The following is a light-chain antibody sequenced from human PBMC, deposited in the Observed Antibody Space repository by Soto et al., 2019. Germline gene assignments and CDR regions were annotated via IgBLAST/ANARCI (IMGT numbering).Light chain of an antibody. V-gene: IGKV3-11*01. Sequence: EIVLTQSPATLSLSPGERATLSCRASHGIRADVGWYQQKPGQAPRLLIYDASNRATGIPARFSRNGSWTDCTLTISTLESENLAVYYCQQRSNGPLTFGGGTKV. CDR1: HGIRAD. CDR2: DAS. J-gene: IGKJ4*01. CDR3: QQRSNGPLT.